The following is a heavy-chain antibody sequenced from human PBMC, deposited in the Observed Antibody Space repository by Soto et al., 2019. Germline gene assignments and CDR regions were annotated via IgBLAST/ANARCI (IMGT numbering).Heavy chain of an antibody. Sequence: GSLRLSCVASGFTFSGDSMNWVRQAPGKGLEWVSYISGSSKTIYYADSVKGRFTISRDNAKNSLYLQMNSLRDEDTAVYYCARDKKWAFDYWGQGALVTSPQ. J-gene: IGHJ4*02. CDR3: ARDKKWAFDY. V-gene: IGHV3-48*02. CDR2: ISGSSKTI. D-gene: IGHD1-26*01. CDR1: GFTFSGDS.